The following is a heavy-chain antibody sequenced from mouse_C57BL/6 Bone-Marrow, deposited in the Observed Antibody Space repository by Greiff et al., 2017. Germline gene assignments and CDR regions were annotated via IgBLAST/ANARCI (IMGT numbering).Heavy chain of an antibody. Sequence: DVQLVESGGGLVKPGGSLKLSCAASGFTFSSYAMSWVRQTPEKRLEWVATISDGGSYTYYPDNVKGRFTLARDNAKNNLYLQMSHLKSEDTAMYYCARDRGMVTTGPDYWGQGTTLTVSS. D-gene: IGHD2-2*01. J-gene: IGHJ2*01. V-gene: IGHV5-4*01. CDR1: GFTFSSYA. CDR3: ARDRGMVTTGPDY. CDR2: ISDGGSYT.